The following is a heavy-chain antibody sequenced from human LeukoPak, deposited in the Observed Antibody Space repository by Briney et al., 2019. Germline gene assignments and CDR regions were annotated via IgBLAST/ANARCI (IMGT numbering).Heavy chain of an antibody. D-gene: IGHD3-22*01. CDR1: GYTFTGYY. V-gene: IGHV1-2*02. Sequence: RWASVKVSCKASGYTFTGYYMHWVRQAPGQGLEWMGWINPNSGGTNYAQKFQGRVTMTRDTSISTAYMELSRLRSDDTAVYYCARGSPPRVYYDRSGYYSYYFDYWGQGTLVTVSS. J-gene: IGHJ4*02. CDR2: INPNSGGT. CDR3: ARGSPPRVYYDRSGYYSYYFDY.